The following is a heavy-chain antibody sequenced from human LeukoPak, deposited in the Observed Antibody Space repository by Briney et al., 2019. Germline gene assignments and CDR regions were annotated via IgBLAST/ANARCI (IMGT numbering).Heavy chain of an antibody. D-gene: IGHD3-3*01. J-gene: IGHJ3*02. Sequence: PSETLSLTCTVSGGSISSYYWSWIRQPAGKGLEWIGRIYTSGSTNYNPSLKSRVTMSVDTSKNQFSLKLSSVTAADTAVYYCARGRFLEWFNDAFDIWGQGTMVTVSS. V-gene: IGHV4-4*07. CDR1: GGSISSYY. CDR2: IYTSGST. CDR3: ARGRFLEWFNDAFDI.